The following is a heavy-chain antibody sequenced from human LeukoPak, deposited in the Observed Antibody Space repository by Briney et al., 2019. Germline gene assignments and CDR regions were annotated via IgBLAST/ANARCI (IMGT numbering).Heavy chain of an antibody. V-gene: IGHV3-21*06. Sequence: GGSLRLSCAASGFDFSYHVMNWVRQAPGKGLEWVSSITGSGNYYADSVRGRFTITRDNARNPLYLQMNSLRAEDTAVYYCLRGGPKWYFDLWGRGTLVTVSS. CDR1: GFDFSYHV. J-gene: IGHJ2*01. CDR2: ITGSGN. CDR3: LRGGPKWYFDL.